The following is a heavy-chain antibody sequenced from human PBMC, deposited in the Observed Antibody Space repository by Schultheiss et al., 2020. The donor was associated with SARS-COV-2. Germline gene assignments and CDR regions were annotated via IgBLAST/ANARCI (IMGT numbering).Heavy chain of an antibody. J-gene: IGHJ4*02. CDR1: GFTFSSYG. CDR3: AKFSSSSGKD. D-gene: IGHD6-13*01. Sequence: GGSLRLSCAASGFTFSSYGMHWVRQAPGKGLEWVSTISGSDGRTYNADSVKGRFTISRDNSKNTLSLQMNSLRAEDTAVYYCAKFSSSSGKDWGQGTLVTVSS. V-gene: IGHV3-23*01. CDR2: ISGSDGRT.